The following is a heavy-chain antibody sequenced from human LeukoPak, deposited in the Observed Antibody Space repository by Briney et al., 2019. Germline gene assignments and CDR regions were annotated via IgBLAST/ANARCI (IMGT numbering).Heavy chain of an antibody. CDR1: GFTFSSYG. CDR3: ARSYYYDSSHTVDY. V-gene: IGHV3-30*03. CDR2: ISYDGSNK. J-gene: IGHJ4*02. Sequence: GGSLRLSCAASGFTFSSYGMHWVRQAPGKGLEWVAVISYDGSNKYYADSVKGRFTISRDNSKNTLYLQMNSLRAEDTAVYYCARSYYYDSSHTVDYWGQGTLVTVSS. D-gene: IGHD3-22*01.